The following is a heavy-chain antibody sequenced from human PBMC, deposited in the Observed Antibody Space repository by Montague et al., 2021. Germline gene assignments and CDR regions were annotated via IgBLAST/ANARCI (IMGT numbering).Heavy chain of an antibody. CDR2: TSVRGST. J-gene: IGHJ4*02. V-gene: IGHV4-4*07. CDR3: ARVPVTAAGAVDY. D-gene: IGHD6-13*01. Sequence: SETLSLTCSLYAATISRHYWNWLRQPAAQGLELLGCTSVRGSTASNPSLQGRVTMPVDTSKNQFPLNLTSVTAAYTAVYYCARVPVTAAGAVDYWGPGTLVLLSS. CDR1: AATISRHY.